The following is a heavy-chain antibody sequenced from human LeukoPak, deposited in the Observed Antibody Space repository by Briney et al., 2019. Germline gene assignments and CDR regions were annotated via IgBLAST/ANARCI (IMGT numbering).Heavy chain of an antibody. CDR1: GFTFSGSG. D-gene: IGHD3-3*01. CDR3: ARDYDFWSGYYSPTRGHFGY. V-gene: IGHV3-30*02. CDR2: IRYDGSNK. J-gene: IGHJ4*02. Sequence: GGSLRLSCAASGFTFSGSGMHWVRQAPGKGLEWVTFIRYDGSNKYYADSVKGRFTISRDNSKNTLYLQMDSLRAEDTAVYYCARDYDFWSGYYSPTRGHFGYWGQGTLVTVSS.